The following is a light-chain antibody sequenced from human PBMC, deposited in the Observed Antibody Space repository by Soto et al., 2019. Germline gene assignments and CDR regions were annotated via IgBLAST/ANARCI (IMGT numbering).Light chain of an antibody. CDR2: DVN. V-gene: IGLV2-11*01. Sequence: QSALTQPRSLSGSPGQSVTISCIGTSSDVGGYNYVSWYQQHPGKAPKLLIYDVNKRPSGVPDRFSGSKSGNTASLSISGLKAEDEADYHCCSYAGTYTSYVFGTGTKVTVL. CDR3: CSYAGTYTSYV. CDR1: SSDVGGYNY. J-gene: IGLJ1*01.